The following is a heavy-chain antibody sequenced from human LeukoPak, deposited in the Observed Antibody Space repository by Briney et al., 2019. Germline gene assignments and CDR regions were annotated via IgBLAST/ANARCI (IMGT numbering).Heavy chain of an antibody. CDR3: TRTMGGGYSPFDY. V-gene: IGHV3-72*01. CDR2: ARNKANSYST. D-gene: IGHD1-26*01. Sequence: GGSLRLSCAAFGFTLSGHYMDWVRQAPGKGLEWVGRARNKANSYSTEYAASVKGRFTISRDDSENSLWLQMNSLKTGDTAVYYCTRTMGGGYSPFDYWGQGTLVTVSS. CDR1: GFTLSGHY. J-gene: IGHJ4*02.